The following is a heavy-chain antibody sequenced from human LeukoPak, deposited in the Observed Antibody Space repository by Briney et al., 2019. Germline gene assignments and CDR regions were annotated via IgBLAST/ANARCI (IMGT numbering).Heavy chain of an antibody. CDR1: GYSFTSYW. D-gene: IGHD2-15*01. V-gene: IGHV5-51*01. CDR3: ARIYCSGGSCYFSPDY. J-gene: IGHJ4*02. Sequence: GESLKISCQGSGYSFTSYWIVWVRQMPGKGLEWMGIIYPGDSDTRYSPSFQGQVTISADKSISTAYLQWSSLKASDTAMYYCARIYCSGGSCYFSPDYWGQGTLVTVSS. CDR2: IYPGDSDT.